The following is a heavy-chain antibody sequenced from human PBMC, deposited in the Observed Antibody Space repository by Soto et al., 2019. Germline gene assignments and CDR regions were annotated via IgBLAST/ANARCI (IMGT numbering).Heavy chain of an antibody. D-gene: IGHD2-15*01. J-gene: IGHJ4*02. Sequence: EVQLVESGGGLVQPGGSLRLSCVASGFDFNSYSMNWVGQAPGKGLEWISYINSGSTSVFYADSVKGRFTITRDNAKNSLYLQMNSLRAEDTAVYYCTSIASPDAYLGQGTLVTVSS. CDR1: GFDFNSYS. CDR3: TSIASPDAY. V-gene: IGHV3-48*01. CDR2: INSGSTSV.